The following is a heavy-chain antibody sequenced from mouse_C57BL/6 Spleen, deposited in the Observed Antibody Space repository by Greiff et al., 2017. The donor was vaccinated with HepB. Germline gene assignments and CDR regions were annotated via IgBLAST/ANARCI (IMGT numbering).Heavy chain of an antibody. CDR2: ISGGGGNT. V-gene: IGHV5-9*01. D-gene: IGHD2-1*01. CDR3: ARRNHGTFDY. Sequence: DVKLVESGGGLVKPGGSLKLSCAASGFTFSSYTMSWVRQTPEKRLEWVATISGGGGNTYYPDSVKGRFTISRDNAKNTLYLQMSSLRSEDTALYYCARRNHGTFDYWGQSTTLTVSS. J-gene: IGHJ2*01. CDR1: GFTFSSYT.